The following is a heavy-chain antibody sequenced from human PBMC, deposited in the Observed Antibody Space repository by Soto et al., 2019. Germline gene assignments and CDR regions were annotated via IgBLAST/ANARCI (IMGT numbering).Heavy chain of an antibody. V-gene: IGHV1-69*06. CDR2: IIPIFGTA. CDR1: GGTFSSYA. Sequence: SVKVSCKASGGTFSSYAISWVRQAPGQGLEWMGGIIPIFGTANYAQKFQGRVTITADKSTSAAYMELSSLRSEDTAVYYCARGGDYYDSSGPFDYWGQGTLVTVSS. CDR3: ARGGDYYDSSGPFDY. J-gene: IGHJ4*02. D-gene: IGHD3-22*01.